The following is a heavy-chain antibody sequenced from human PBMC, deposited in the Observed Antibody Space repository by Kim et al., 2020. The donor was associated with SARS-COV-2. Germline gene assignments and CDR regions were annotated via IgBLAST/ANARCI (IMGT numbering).Heavy chain of an antibody. CDR3: ARESRDYDILTGVNWFDP. CDR2: IYYSGST. D-gene: IGHD3-9*01. CDR1: GGSISSGDYY. Sequence: SETLSLTCTVSGGSISSGDYYWSWIRQPPGKGLEWIGYIYYSGSTYYNPSLKSRVTISVDTSKNQFSLKLSSVTAADTAVYYCARESRDYDILTGVNWFDPWGQGTLVTVSS. J-gene: IGHJ5*02. V-gene: IGHV4-30-4*01.